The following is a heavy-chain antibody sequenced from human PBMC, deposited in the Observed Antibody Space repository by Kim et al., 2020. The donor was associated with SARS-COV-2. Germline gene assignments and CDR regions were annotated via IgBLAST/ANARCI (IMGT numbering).Heavy chain of an antibody. Sequence: GGSLRLSCAASGFTFSNAWMSWVRQAPGKGLEWVGRIKSKTDGGTSDYAAPVKGRFTISRDDSKNTLYLQMNSLKTEDTAVYYCTTDPIAGNYYYYGMDVWGQGTTVTVSS. J-gene: IGHJ6*02. CDR1: GFTFSNAW. D-gene: IGHD6-13*01. V-gene: IGHV3-15*01. CDR2: IKSKTDGGTS. CDR3: TTDPIAGNYYYYGMDV.